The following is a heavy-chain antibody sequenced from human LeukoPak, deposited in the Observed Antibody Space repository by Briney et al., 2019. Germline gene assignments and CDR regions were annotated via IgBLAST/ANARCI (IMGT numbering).Heavy chain of an antibody. CDR1: GYTFTGYY. CDR2: INPNSGGT. Sequence: GASVKVSCKASGYTFTGYYMHWVRQAPRQGLEWMGWINPNSGGTNYAQKFQGRVTMTRDTSISTAYMELSRLRSDDTAVYYCARDGDGTTLDNWFDPWGQGTLVTVSS. V-gene: IGHV1-2*02. J-gene: IGHJ5*02. D-gene: IGHD1-1*01. CDR3: ARDGDGTTLDNWFDP.